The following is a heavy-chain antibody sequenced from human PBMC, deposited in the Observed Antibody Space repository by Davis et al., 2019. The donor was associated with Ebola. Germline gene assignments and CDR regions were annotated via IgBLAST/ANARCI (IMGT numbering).Heavy chain of an antibody. CDR1: GFTFSSYS. V-gene: IGHV3-15*01. CDR2: IKSKTDGGTT. J-gene: IGHJ4*02. CDR3: TTDEYYYDSSGYYYSDY. Sequence: GGSLRLSCAASGFTFSSYSMNWVRQAPGKGLEWVGRIKSKTDGGTTDYAAPVKGRFTISRDDSKNTLYLQMNSLKTEDTAVYYCTTDEYYYDSSGYYYSDYWGQGTLVTVSS. D-gene: IGHD3-22*01.